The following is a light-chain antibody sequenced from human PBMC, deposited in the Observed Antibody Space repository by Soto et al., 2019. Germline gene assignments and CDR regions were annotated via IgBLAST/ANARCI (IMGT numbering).Light chain of an antibody. CDR2: GDS. CDR3: HSSDSRLSGSDV. V-gene: IGLV1-40*01. J-gene: IGLJ1*01. Sequence: QSVLTQPPSVSGAPGQRVTISCTGSSSNIGAGYDVNWYQQLPGTAPKLLIFGDSNRPSGVPDRFSGSKSGTSASLANTGLQADDEADYYCHSSDSRLSGSDVFGTGTKLTVL. CDR1: SSNIGAGYD.